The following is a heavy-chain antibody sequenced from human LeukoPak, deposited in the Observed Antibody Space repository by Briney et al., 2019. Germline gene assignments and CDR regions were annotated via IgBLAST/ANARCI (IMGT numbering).Heavy chain of an antibody. CDR1: GYAFTSYY. Sequence: ASVKVSCKASGYAFTSYYMHWVRQAPGQGLEWMGLINPSGGSTSYAQKFQGRATMTRDTSTSTVYMELSSLRSEDTAVYYCARDSRTTVTTNHYYFDYWGQGTLVTVSS. D-gene: IGHD4-17*01. V-gene: IGHV1-46*01. CDR2: INPSGGST. CDR3: ARDSRTTVTTNHYYFDY. J-gene: IGHJ4*02.